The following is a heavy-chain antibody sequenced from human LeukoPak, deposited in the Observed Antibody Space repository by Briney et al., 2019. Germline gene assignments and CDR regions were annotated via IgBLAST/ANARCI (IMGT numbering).Heavy chain of an antibody. V-gene: IGHV3-9*01. Sequence: PGRSLRLSCAASGFTFDGYGMYWVRQAPGKGLEGVSGITWNSDDMAYADSVKGRFTIYRDNAKNCLYLQMNSLRFEDTAVYYCATGGGWVPSFGVVTHIDVWGKGTTVTVSS. CDR1: GFTFDGYG. CDR3: ATGGGWVPSFGVVTHIDV. J-gene: IGHJ6*03. CDR2: ITWNSDDM. D-gene: IGHD3-3*01.